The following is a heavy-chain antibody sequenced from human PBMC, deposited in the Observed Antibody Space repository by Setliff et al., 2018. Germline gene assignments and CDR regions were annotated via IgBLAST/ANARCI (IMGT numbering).Heavy chain of an antibody. Sequence: SQTLSLTCTVSGYSISSGYIWGWIRQPPGKGLEWVGNIGHTGSINYNPSLKSRLTISRDTSKNQVSLKLSSVTATDTAVYYCARDLGHGGDSDYWGQGILVTVSS. V-gene: IGHV4-38-2*02. J-gene: IGHJ4*02. CDR1: GYSISSGYI. CDR2: IGHTGSI. CDR3: ARDLGHGGDSDY. D-gene: IGHD2-21*02.